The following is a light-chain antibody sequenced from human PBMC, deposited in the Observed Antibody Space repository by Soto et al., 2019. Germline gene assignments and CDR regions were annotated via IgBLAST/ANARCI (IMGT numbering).Light chain of an antibody. CDR3: QQYNSLYP. V-gene: IGKV1-5*03. CDR2: KAS. Sequence: DIQMTQSPSTLSASVGDRVTITCRASQSISSWLAWYQQKPGKAPKLLIYKASSLESGVPSRFSGSGSGKEFTLPISSLQPDDFATYYCQQYNSLYPCGQRTKLEIK. J-gene: IGKJ2*01. CDR1: QSISSW.